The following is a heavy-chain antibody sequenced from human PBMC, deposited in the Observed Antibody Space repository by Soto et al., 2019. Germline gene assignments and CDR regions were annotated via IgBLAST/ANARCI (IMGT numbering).Heavy chain of an antibody. CDR1: GGTFSSYA. V-gene: IGHV1-69*06. CDR2: IIPIFGTA. Sequence: QVQLVQSGAEVKKPGSSVKVSCKASGGTFSSYAISWVRQAPGQGLEWMGGIIPIFGTANYAQKFQGRVTITADKSTSTAYMELSSLRSEDTAVYYCAGGDYDILTGYYYYGMDVWGQGTMVTVSS. CDR3: AGGDYDILTGYYYYGMDV. D-gene: IGHD3-9*01. J-gene: IGHJ6*02.